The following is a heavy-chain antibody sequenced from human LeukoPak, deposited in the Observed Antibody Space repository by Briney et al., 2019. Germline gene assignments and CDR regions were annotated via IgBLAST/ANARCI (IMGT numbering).Heavy chain of an antibody. Sequence: PSETLSLTCTVSGGSISSYYWSWIRQPAGKGLEWIGRIDTSGNTNYKPSLKSRVTMSVDTSKNQFSLKLNSVTAADTAVYYCARGYYDSSGYYQSPIFDYWGQGTLVTVSS. CDR2: IDTSGNT. J-gene: IGHJ4*02. CDR3: ARGYYDSSGYYQSPIFDY. D-gene: IGHD3-22*01. CDR1: GGSISSYY. V-gene: IGHV4-4*07.